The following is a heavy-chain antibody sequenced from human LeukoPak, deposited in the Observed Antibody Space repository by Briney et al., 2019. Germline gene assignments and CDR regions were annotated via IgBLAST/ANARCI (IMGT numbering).Heavy chain of an antibody. Sequence: PGGSLRLSCAASGFTFSSYAMSWVRQAPGKGLEWVSAISGSGGSTYYADSVKGRFTISRDNSKNTLYLQMNSLTAEDTAVYYCAKLPSDSSGYYFFDYWGQGTLVTVSS. D-gene: IGHD3-22*01. CDR2: ISGSGGST. CDR1: GFTFSSYA. CDR3: AKLPSDSSGYYFFDY. V-gene: IGHV3-23*01. J-gene: IGHJ4*02.